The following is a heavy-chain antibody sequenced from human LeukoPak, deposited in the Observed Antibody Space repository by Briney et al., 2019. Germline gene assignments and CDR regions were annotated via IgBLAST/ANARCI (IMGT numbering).Heavy chain of an antibody. CDR1: GGSTSDYY. Sequence: SETLSLTCSVSGGSTSDYYWNWIRQPAGQGLEWLGRIYYTGNAAYNPSLESRLTMSLDTAKNQFSLKVTSVTAADTAVYYCARGGTLFTYFDSWGQGTLVTVSS. V-gene: IGHV4-4*07. CDR2: IYYTGNA. J-gene: IGHJ4*02. D-gene: IGHD3-10*02. CDR3: ARGGTLFTYFDS.